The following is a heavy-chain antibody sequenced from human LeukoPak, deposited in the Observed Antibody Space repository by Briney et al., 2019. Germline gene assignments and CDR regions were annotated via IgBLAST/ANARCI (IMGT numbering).Heavy chain of an antibody. V-gene: IGHV3-23*01. CDR2: ISGSGGST. Sequence: PGGSLRLSCAASGFTFSSYAMSWVRQAPGKGLEWVSAISGSGGSTYYADSVKGRFTISRDNAKNSLYLQMNSLRAGDTAVYYCARALGTYRRGYSGYASDYWGQGTLVTVSS. CDR1: GFTFSSYA. CDR3: ARALGTYRRGYSGYASDY. J-gene: IGHJ4*02. D-gene: IGHD5-12*01.